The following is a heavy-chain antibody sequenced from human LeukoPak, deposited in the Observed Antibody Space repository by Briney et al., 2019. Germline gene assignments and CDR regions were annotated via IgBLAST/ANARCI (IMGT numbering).Heavy chain of an antibody. CDR2: TRNKANSYTT. CDR1: GFTFSDHY. J-gene: IGHJ4*02. Sequence: GGPLRLSCAASGFTFSDHYMDWVRQAPGKGLEWVGRTRNKANSYTTEYAASVKGRFTVSRDDSKNSLYLQMNSLKTEDTAVYYCASALGYCSSTSCDYWGQGTLVTVSS. V-gene: IGHV3-72*01. D-gene: IGHD2-2*01. CDR3: ASALGYCSSTSCDY.